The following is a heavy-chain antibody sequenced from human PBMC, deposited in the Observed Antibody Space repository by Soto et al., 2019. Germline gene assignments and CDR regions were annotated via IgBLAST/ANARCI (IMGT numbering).Heavy chain of an antibody. D-gene: IGHD3-22*01. V-gene: IGHV4-39*01. CDR3: ARHFPHSGYYYPFFDY. Sequence: ETLSLTCTVSGGSISSSSYYWGWIRQPPGKGLEWIGSIYYSGSTYYNPSLKSRVTISVDTSKNQFSLKLSSVTAADTAVYYCARHFPHSGYYYPFFDYWGQGTLVTVSS. CDR2: IYYSGST. CDR1: GGSISSSSYY. J-gene: IGHJ4*02.